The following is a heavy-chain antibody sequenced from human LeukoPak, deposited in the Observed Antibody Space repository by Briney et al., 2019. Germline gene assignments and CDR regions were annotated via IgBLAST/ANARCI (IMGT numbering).Heavy chain of an antibody. J-gene: IGHJ3*02. V-gene: IGHV4-38-2*01. CDR2: IYHSGST. CDR3: AQTQGGYGDYIDAFDI. CDR1: GYSISSGYY. Sequence: SETLSLTCAVSGYSISSGYYWGWIRQPPGKGLEWIGSIYHSGSTYYNPSLKSRVTISVDTSKNQFSLKLSSVTAADTAVYYCAQTQGGYGDYIDAFDIWGQGTMVTVPS. D-gene: IGHD4-17*01.